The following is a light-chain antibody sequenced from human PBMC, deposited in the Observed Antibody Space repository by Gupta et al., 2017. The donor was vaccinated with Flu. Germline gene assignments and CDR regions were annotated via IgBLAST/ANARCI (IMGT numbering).Light chain of an antibody. Sequence: PSSVSESGGNRVTSTCGARQGIRKDLGWYQQKPGNAPKRLIYDASRRKRGVASRFSGSGAGTEFTLTISSRQPEDFAIYYCRQQNSCPSTFGQGTKVEIK. CDR2: DAS. CDR1: QGIRKD. V-gene: IGKV1-17*01. J-gene: IGKJ1*01. CDR3: RQQNSCPST.